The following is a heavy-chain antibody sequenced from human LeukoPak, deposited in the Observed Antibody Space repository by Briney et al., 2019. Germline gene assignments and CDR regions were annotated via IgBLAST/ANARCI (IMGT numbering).Heavy chain of an antibody. Sequence: SVKVSCKASGGTLSSYAISWVRQAPGQGLEWMGLIIPIFGTAKNAQKVKGRVTISTDESTSTVYMELSTLRAEDTALYYCATVLYVPGSGDGMSSVDVWGKGTTVTVSS. CDR1: GGTLSSYA. CDR3: ATVLYVPGSGDGMSSVDV. CDR2: IIPIFGTA. J-gene: IGHJ6*04. V-gene: IGHV1-69*05. D-gene: IGHD2-2*01.